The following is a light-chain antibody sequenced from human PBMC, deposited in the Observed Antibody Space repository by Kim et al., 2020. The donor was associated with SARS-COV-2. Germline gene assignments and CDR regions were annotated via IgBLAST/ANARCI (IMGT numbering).Light chain of an antibody. V-gene: IGKV3-11*01. CDR2: DTS. CDR3: QQRRSWPLT. J-gene: IGKJ4*01. CDR1: QSVTGR. Sequence: LSPGERATLPCRASQSVTGRVSWYQQRPGQAPRLLIYDTSNRANGIPARFSGSGSGTDFTLTISSLEPEDFAVYYCQQRRSWPLTFGGGTKVDIK.